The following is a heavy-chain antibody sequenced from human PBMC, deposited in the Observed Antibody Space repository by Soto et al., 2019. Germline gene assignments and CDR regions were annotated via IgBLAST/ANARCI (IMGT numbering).Heavy chain of an antibody. D-gene: IGHD5-18*01. V-gene: IGHV1-69*02. CDR1: GCTFSSYT. Sequence: SVKVSCKASGCTFSSYTISWVRQAPGQGLEWMGRIIPILGIANYAQKFQGRVTITADKSTSTAYMELSSLRSEDTAVYYCARVGSDSYADVGFDYWGQGTLVTVSS. CDR3: ARVGSDSYADVGFDY. J-gene: IGHJ4*02. CDR2: IIPILGIA.